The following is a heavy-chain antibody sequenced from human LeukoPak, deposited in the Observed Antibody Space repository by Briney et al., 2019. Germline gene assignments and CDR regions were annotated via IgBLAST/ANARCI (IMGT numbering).Heavy chain of an antibody. CDR1: GYSFTSYW. Sequence: GESLKISCKGSGYSFTSYWIGWVRQMPGKGLEWMGIIYPGDSDTRYSPSFQGQVTISADKSISTAYLQWSSLKASDTAMYYCARRVSSGWRGNWFDPWGQGTLVTVSS. CDR2: IYPGDSDT. D-gene: IGHD6-19*01. CDR3: ARRVSSGWRGNWFDP. V-gene: IGHV5-51*01. J-gene: IGHJ5*02.